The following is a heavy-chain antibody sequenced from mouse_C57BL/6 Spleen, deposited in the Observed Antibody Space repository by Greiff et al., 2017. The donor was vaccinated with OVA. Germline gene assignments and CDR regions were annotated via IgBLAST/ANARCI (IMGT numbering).Heavy chain of an antibody. CDR2: IYPGDGDT. CDR3: ASGVTTVPSIAMDY. V-gene: IGHV1-82*01. J-gene: IGHJ4*01. D-gene: IGHD1-1*01. CDR1: GYAFSSSW. Sequence: QVQLKQPGPELVKPGASVKISCKASGYAFSSSWMNWVKQRPGKGLEWIGRIYPGDGDTNYNGKFKGKATLTADKSSSTAYMQLSSLTSEDSAVYFCASGVTTVPSIAMDYWGQGTSVTVSS.